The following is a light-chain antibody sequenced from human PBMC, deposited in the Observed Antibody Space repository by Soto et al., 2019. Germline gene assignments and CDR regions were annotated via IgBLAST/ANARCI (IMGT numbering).Light chain of an antibody. CDR2: KAS. CDR1: QTISSW. CDR3: QHYNRYSG. Sequence: DIQVTHSPSTLSASVGDRVTITCRASQTISSWLAWYQQKPGKAPKLLIYKASSLEGGVPSRFSGSASGTEFTLTISSLQPDDFATHYCQHYNRYSGIGPGTKVDIK. J-gene: IGKJ3*01. V-gene: IGKV1-5*03.